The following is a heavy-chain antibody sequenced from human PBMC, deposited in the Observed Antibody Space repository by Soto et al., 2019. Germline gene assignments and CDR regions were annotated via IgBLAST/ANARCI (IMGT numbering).Heavy chain of an antibody. J-gene: IGHJ5*02. V-gene: IGHV1-18*01. D-gene: IGHD6-13*01. Sequence: ASVKVSCKASGYTFTSSGISWVRQAPGQGLEGMGWISAYNGNTNYAQKLQGRVTMTTDTSTSTAYMELRSLRSDDTAVYYCAIECIAAAGTGWFDPWSQGTLVTVSS. CDR3: AIECIAAAGTGWFDP. CDR1: GYTFTSSG. CDR2: ISAYNGNT.